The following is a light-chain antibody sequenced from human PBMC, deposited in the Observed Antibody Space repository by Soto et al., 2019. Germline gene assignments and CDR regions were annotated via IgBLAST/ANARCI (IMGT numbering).Light chain of an antibody. V-gene: IGLV2-23*03. CDR3: CSYAGSSTFVV. J-gene: IGLJ2*01. CDR1: SSDVGSYNL. Sequence: QSALTQPASVSGSPGQSITISCTGTSSDVGSYNLVSWYQQHPGKAPNLMIYEGSKRPSGVSNRFSGSKSGNTASLSISGLHAEDEADYYCCSYAGSSTFVVFGGGTKVTVL. CDR2: EGS.